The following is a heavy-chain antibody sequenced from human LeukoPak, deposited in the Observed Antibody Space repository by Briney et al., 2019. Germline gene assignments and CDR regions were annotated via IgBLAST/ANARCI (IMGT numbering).Heavy chain of an antibody. J-gene: IGHJ4*02. CDR2: IYYSGST. V-gene: IGHV4-39*01. D-gene: IGHD1-20*01. CDR3: ARHPREISGTTGRGY. Sequence: SETLSLTCTVSGGSISSSSYYWGWTRQPPGKGLEWIGNIYYSGSTYYNPSLKSRVTISVDTSRNQFSLKVSSVTAADTAVYYCARHPREISGTTGRGYWGQGTLVTVSS. CDR1: GGSISSSSYY.